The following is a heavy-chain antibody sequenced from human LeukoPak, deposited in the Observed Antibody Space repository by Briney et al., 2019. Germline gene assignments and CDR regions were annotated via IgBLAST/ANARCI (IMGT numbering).Heavy chain of an antibody. V-gene: IGHV3-30-3*01. CDR2: ISYDGSNK. D-gene: IGHD2-15*01. Sequence: QSGGSLRLSCAASGFTFSSYAMHWVRQAPGKGLEWVAVISYDGSNKYYADSVKGRFTISRDNSKNTLYLQMNSLRAEDTAVYYCARDPVVVAAWTPSFDYWGQGTLVTVSS. CDR3: ARDPVVVAAWTPSFDY. J-gene: IGHJ4*02. CDR1: GFTFSSYA.